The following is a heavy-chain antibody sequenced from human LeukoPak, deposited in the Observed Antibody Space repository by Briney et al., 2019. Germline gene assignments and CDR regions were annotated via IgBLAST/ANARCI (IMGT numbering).Heavy chain of an antibody. CDR3: ARGTLISYYYMDV. J-gene: IGHJ6*03. CDR2: IKQDGSEK. D-gene: IGHD3-10*01. Sequence: GGSLRLSCAASGFTFSSYGMSWVRQAPGKGLEWVANIKQDGSEKYYVDSVKGRFTISRDNAKNSLYLQMNSLRAEDTAVYYCARGTLISYYYMDVWGKGTTVTVSS. CDR1: GFTFSSYG. V-gene: IGHV3-7*01.